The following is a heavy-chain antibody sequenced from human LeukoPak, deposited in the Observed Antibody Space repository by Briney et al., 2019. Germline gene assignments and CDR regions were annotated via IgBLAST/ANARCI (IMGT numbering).Heavy chain of an antibody. D-gene: IGHD2-2*01. CDR3: ARSKYDIVVVPAAPPRRYYYMDV. V-gene: IGHV3-20*01. CDR2: INWNGGST. CDR1: GFTFDDYG. J-gene: IGHJ6*03. Sequence: GGSLRLSCAASGFTFDDYGMSWVRQAPGKGLEWVSGINWNGGSTGYADSVKGRFTISRDNAKNSLYLQMNSLRAEDTALYHCARSKYDIVVVPAAPPRRYYYMDVWGKGTTVTVSS.